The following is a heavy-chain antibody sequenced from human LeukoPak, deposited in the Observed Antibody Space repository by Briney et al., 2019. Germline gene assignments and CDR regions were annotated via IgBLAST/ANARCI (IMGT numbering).Heavy chain of an antibody. Sequence: GGSLRLSCAASGFTFSSYSMNWVRQAPGKGLEWVAVIWFDGSYKYYADSVKGRFTISRDNSKNTLYLQMNSLSAEDTAVYYCARGKEQQLYAFDIWGQGTMVTVSS. CDR3: ARGKEQQLYAFDI. V-gene: IGHV3-33*08. CDR2: IWFDGSYK. CDR1: GFTFSSYS. J-gene: IGHJ3*02. D-gene: IGHD6-13*01.